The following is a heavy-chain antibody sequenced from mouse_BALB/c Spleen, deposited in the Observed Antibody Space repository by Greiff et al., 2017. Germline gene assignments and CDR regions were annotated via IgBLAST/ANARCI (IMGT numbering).Heavy chain of an antibody. CDR2: IDPFNGGT. CDR3: ARSMTTVYYYAMDY. D-gene: IGHD1-1*01. CDR1: GYSFTSYY. V-gene: IGHV1-28*01. Sequence: EVQLQQSGPELMKPGASVKISCKASGYSFTSYYMHWVKQSHGKSLEWIGYIDPFNGGTSYNQKFKGKATLTVDKSSSTAYMHLSSLTSEDSAVYYCARSMTTVYYYAMDYWGQGTSVTVSS. J-gene: IGHJ4*01.